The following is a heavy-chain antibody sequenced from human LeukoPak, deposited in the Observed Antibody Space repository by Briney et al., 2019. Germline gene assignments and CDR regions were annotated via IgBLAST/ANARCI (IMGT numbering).Heavy chain of an antibody. CDR1: GFTFSSYG. CDR3: AKEFYSSPYFDY. V-gene: IGHV3-30*18. Sequence: GRSLRLSCAASGFTFSSYGMHWVRQAPGKGLEWVAVISYDGSNKYYADSVKGRFTISRDNSKNTLYLRMNSLRAEDTAVYYCAKEFYSSPYFDYWGQGTLVTVSS. J-gene: IGHJ4*02. CDR2: ISYDGSNK. D-gene: IGHD6-13*01.